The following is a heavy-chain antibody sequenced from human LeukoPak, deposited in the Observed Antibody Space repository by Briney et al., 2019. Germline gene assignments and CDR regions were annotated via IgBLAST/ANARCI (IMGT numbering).Heavy chain of an antibody. J-gene: IGHJ6*03. CDR3: ASLYYYYMDV. CDR1: VGTFSSYA. V-gene: IGHV1-8*03. Sequence: ASVKVSCKASVGTFSSYAISWVRQAPGQALEWMGWMNPKSGDTGYSQKFQGRVFITRDTSINTAYMELSSLGSDDTAVYYCASLYYYYMDVWGKGTTVTVSS. CDR2: MNPKSGDT.